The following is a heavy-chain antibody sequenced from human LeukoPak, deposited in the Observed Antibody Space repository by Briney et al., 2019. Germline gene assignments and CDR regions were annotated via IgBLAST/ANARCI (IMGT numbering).Heavy chain of an antibody. CDR1: GFTFSSYA. CDR3: ARESPVGYSGYEHFDY. D-gene: IGHD5-12*01. V-gene: IGHV3-64*01. Sequence: PGGSLRLSCAASGFTFSSYAMHWVRQAPGKGLEYVPAISSNGGSTYYANSVKGRFTISRDNSKNTLYLQMGSLRAEDMAVYYCARESPVGYSGYEHFDYWGQGTLVTVSS. CDR2: ISSNGGST. J-gene: IGHJ4*02.